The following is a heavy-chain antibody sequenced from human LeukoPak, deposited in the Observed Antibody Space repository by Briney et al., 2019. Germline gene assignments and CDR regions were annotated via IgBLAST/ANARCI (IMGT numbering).Heavy chain of an antibody. Sequence: SETLSLTCAVYGGSFSGYYWSCIRQPPKKGLEWIGEINHSGSTNYNPSLKSRVTISVDTSKNQFSLKVRSVTAADTAVYYCARGHVGLYAYYYYYGMDVWGQGTTVTVSS. J-gene: IGHJ6*02. CDR2: INHSGST. CDR3: ARGHVGLYAYYYYYGMDV. V-gene: IGHV4-34*01. D-gene: IGHD2-8*01. CDR1: GGSFSGYY.